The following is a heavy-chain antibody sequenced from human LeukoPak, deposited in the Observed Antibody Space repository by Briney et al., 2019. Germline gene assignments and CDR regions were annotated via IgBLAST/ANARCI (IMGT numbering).Heavy chain of an antibody. CDR2: INHSGST. V-gene: IGHV4-34*01. D-gene: IGHD6-19*01. CDR1: GGSFSGYY. J-gene: IGHJ4*02. CDR3: ASRGC. Sequence: PSETLSLTCAVYGGSFSGYYWSWIRQPPGKGLEWIAEINHSGSTTYNPSLKSRVTITVDTSKSQFSLKLSCVTAAYTVVYYCASRGCWGQGTLVSVS.